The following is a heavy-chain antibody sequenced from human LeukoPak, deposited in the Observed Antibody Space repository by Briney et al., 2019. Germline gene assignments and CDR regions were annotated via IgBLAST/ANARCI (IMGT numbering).Heavy chain of an antibody. J-gene: IGHJ4*02. D-gene: IGHD6-13*01. Sequence: RRSPGLSCAASGFTFSTYGMHWVRQAPGKGLEWVAIIWYDGTKKYYADSVKGRFTISRDNSKNTLYLQMNSLRAEDTAVYYCAKRTSGSSWYSSDYWGQGTLVTVSS. V-gene: IGHV3-33*06. CDR2: IWYDGTKK. CDR1: GFTFSTYG. CDR3: AKRTSGSSWYSSDY.